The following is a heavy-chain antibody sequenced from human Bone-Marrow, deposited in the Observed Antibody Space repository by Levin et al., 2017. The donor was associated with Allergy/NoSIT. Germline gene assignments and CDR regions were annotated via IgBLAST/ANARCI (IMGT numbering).Heavy chain of an antibody. CDR2: IDYSGKT. V-gene: IGHV4-39*01. D-gene: IGHD3-22*01. J-gene: IGHJ4*02. CDR3: ASATGEFYFDEGSPFDY. Sequence: SETLSLTCSVSGASIGRTSFFWAWIRQSPGKGIEWIGNIDYSGKTDYDTSFKSRVTISVDTSKNQFSLKVRSVTAADTAVYYCASATGEFYFDEGSPFDYWGQGTLVTVSS. CDR1: GASIGRTSFF.